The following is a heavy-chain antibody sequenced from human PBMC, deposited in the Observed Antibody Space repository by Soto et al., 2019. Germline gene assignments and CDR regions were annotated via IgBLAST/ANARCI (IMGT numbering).Heavy chain of an antibody. Sequence: QLQLQESGSGLVKTSQTLSLTCAVSGGSISTGAYSWSWIRQPPGNGLEWIGYIHHSGSAYYNPSLKSQVTMSVDRSKNQFSLKLSSVTAADTAVYCCARGKWSSPEGYWGQGSLVTVSS. CDR3: ARGKWSSPEGY. CDR1: GGSISTGAYS. D-gene: IGHD2-8*01. J-gene: IGHJ4*02. V-gene: IGHV4-30-2*01. CDR2: IHHSGSA.